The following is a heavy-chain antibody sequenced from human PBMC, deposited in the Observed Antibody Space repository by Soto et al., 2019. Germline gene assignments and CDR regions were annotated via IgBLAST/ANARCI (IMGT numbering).Heavy chain of an antibody. Sequence: SETLSLTCTVSGGSISSGDYYWSWIRQPPGKGLEWIGYIYYTGSTYYNPSLKSRVTISIDTSKNHFSLKLSSVTAADTAVYYCARDGYISGWDPNGDWFDPWGQGTLVTVSS. V-gene: IGHV4-30-4*01. J-gene: IGHJ5*02. CDR1: GGSISSGDYY. CDR2: IYYTGST. CDR3: ARDGYISGWDPNGDWFDP. D-gene: IGHD6-19*01.